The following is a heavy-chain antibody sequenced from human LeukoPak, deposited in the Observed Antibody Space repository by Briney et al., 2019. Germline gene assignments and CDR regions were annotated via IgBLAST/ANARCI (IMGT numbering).Heavy chain of an antibody. V-gene: IGHV5-51*01. Sequence: GESLKIPCKGSGYSFTNHYIGWVRLMPGKGLEWMGIIYPGDSDTRYSPSIQGQVTISADKSISTAYLQWSSLKASDTAMYYCARRGYGSGNYYYPNWGQGTLVTVSS. CDR3: ARRGYGSGNYYYPN. D-gene: IGHD3-10*01. CDR2: IYPGDSDT. CDR1: GYSFTNHY. J-gene: IGHJ4*02.